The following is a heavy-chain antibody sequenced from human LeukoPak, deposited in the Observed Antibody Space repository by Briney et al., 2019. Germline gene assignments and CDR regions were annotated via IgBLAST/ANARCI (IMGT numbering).Heavy chain of an antibody. CDR1: GGSISSGSYY. Sequence: TLSLTCTVSGGSISSGSYYWSWIRQPAVKGLEWIGRIYTSGGTNYNPSLKSRVTISVDTSKNQFSLKLSSVTAADTAVYYCARAEQQLAYDYWGQGTLVTVSS. D-gene: IGHD6-13*01. J-gene: IGHJ4*02. CDR3: ARAEQQLAYDY. CDR2: IYTSGGT. V-gene: IGHV4-61*02.